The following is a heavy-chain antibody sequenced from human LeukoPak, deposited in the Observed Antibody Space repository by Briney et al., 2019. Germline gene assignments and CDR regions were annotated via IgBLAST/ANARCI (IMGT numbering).Heavy chain of an antibody. CDR1: GYTFTGYY. CDR2: INPNSGGT. CDR3: ARAMVRGVTRRLLGY. D-gene: IGHD3-10*01. Sequence: GASVKVSCKTSGYTFTGYYMHWVRQAPGQGLEWMGWINPNSGGTNYAQKFQGRVTMTRDTSISTAYMELSSLRSEDTAVYYCARAMVRGVTRRLLGYWGQGTLVTVSS. V-gene: IGHV1-2*02. J-gene: IGHJ4*02.